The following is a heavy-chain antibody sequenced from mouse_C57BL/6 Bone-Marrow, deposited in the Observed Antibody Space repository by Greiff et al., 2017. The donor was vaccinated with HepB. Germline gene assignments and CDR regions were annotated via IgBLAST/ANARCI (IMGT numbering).Heavy chain of an antibody. V-gene: IGHV1-54*01. Sequence: VQLQQSGAELVRPGTSVKVSCKASGYAFTNYLIEWVKQRPGQGLEWIGVINPGSGGTNYNEKFKGKATLTADKSSSTAYMQLSSLTSEDSAVYFCARATVDLPYWYFGVWGTGTTVTVSS. CDR2: INPGSGGT. J-gene: IGHJ1*03. CDR1: GYAFTNYL. CDR3: ARATVDLPYWYFGV. D-gene: IGHD1-1*01.